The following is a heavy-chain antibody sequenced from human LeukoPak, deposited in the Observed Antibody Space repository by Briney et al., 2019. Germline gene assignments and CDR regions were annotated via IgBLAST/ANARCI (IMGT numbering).Heavy chain of an antibody. J-gene: IGHJ4*02. CDR2: ISGSGGST. V-gene: IGHV3-23*01. D-gene: IGHD4-17*01. CDR3: ATNEGYGEYGGYYFDY. Sequence: PGGSLRLSCAASGFTFSSYAMSWVRQAPGKGLEWVSAISGSGGSTYYADSVKGRFTISRDNSKNTLYLQMNSLRAEDTAVYYCATNEGYGEYGGYYFDYWGQGTLVTVSS. CDR1: GFTFSSYA.